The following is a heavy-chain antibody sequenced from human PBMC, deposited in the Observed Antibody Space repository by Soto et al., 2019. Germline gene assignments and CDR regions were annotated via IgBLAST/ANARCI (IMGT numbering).Heavy chain of an antibody. V-gene: IGHV5-10-1*01. CDR2: IDPSDSYT. CDR3: ARYDAGIVVVPAAAYGMDV. D-gene: IGHD2-2*01. Sequence: RGESLKISCKGSGYSFTSYWISWVRQMPGKGLEWMGRIDPSDSYTNYSPSFQGHVTISADKSISTAYLQWSSLKASDTAMYYCARYDAGIVVVPAAAYGMDVWGQGTTVTVSS. CDR1: GYSFTSYW. J-gene: IGHJ6*02.